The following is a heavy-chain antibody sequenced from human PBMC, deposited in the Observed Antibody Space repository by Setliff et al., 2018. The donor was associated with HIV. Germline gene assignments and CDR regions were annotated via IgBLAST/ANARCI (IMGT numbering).Heavy chain of an antibody. D-gene: IGHD1-1*01. CDR1: GGSISNDY. CDR2: IYYTGST. CDR3: AREDGSNSHDTFEI. J-gene: IGHJ3*02. V-gene: IGHV4-59*01. Sequence: KTSETLSLTCTVSGGSISNDYWHWIRQSPGRGLEWIGYIYYTGSTNYNPSLKSRVAMPVDSSNHQFSLKLTSVTPADTAIYYCAREDGSNSHDTFEIWGQGILVTVSS.